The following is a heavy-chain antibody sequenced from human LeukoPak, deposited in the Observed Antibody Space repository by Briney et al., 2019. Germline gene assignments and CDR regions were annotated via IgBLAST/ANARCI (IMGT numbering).Heavy chain of an antibody. D-gene: IGHD5-18*01. Sequence: KTSETLSLTCIVSGGSISSYYWSWIRQPPGKGLEWIGYIYYSGSTNYNPSLKSRVTISVDTSKNQFSLKLSSVTAADTAVYYCARRKRYSYGPYYYYYMDVWGKGTTVTVSS. CDR3: ARRKRYSYGPYYYYYMDV. CDR2: IYYSGST. V-gene: IGHV4-59*01. CDR1: GGSISSYY. J-gene: IGHJ6*03.